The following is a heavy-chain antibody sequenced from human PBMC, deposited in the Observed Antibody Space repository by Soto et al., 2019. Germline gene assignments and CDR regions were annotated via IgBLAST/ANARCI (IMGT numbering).Heavy chain of an antibody. Sequence: SETLSLTCTVSGGSISSSNWWSWVRQPPGKGLEWIGEIYHSGSTNYNPSLKSRVTISVDKSKNQFSLKLSSVTAADTAVYYCARVYYDFWRGPYGMDVWGQGTTVTVSS. CDR3: ARVYYDFWRGPYGMDV. CDR2: IYHSGST. D-gene: IGHD3-3*01. V-gene: IGHV4-4*02. J-gene: IGHJ6*02. CDR1: GGSISSSNW.